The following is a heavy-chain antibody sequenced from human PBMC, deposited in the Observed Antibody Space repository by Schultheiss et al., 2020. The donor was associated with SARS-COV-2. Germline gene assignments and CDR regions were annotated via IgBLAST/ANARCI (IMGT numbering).Heavy chain of an antibody. Sequence: SETLTLTCTVSGGSISSGGYYWSWIRQHPGKGLEWIGYIYYSGSTYYNPSLKSRVTMSVDTSKNQFSLKLSSVTAADTAVYYCARDGGSYWGRYYYYMDVWGKGTTVTVSS. V-gene: IGHV4-31*03. CDR2: IYYSGST. CDR3: ARDGGSYWGRYYYYMDV. J-gene: IGHJ6*03. D-gene: IGHD1-26*01. CDR1: GGSISSGGYY.